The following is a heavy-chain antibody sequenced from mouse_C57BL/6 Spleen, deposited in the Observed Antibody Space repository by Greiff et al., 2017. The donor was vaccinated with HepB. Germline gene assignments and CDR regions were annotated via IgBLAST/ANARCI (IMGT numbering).Heavy chain of an antibody. CDR2: IDPSDSET. CDR3: ARYYSNPFYFDY. Sequence: QVQLQQSGAELVRPGSSVKLSCKASGYTFASYWMHWVKQRPIQGLEWIGNIDPSDSETHYNQKFKDKATLTVDKSSSTAYMQLSSLTSEDSAVYYCARYYSNPFYFDYWGQGTTLTVSS. J-gene: IGHJ2*01. CDR1: GYTFASYW. D-gene: IGHD2-5*01. V-gene: IGHV1-52*01.